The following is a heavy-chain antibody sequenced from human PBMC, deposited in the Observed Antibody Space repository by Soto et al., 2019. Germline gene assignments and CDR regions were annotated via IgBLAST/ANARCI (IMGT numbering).Heavy chain of an antibody. CDR2: IIPIFGTA. CDR1: GYTFTSYG. D-gene: IGHD3-9*01. V-gene: IGHV1-69*13. J-gene: IGHJ5*02. Sequence: ASVKVSCKASGYTFTSYGISWVRQAPGQGLEWMGGIIPIFGTANYAQKFQGRVTITADESTSTAYMELSSLRSEDTAVYYCAREARDILTGSGNWFDPWGQGTLVTVSS. CDR3: AREARDILTGSGNWFDP.